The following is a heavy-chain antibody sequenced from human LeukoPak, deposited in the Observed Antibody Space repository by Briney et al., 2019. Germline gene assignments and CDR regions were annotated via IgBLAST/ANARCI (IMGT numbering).Heavy chain of an antibody. CDR1: GGTFSSYA. Sequence: GASVKVSCKASGGTFSSYAISWVRQAPGQGLEWMGRIIPIFGTAHYAQKFQGRVTITTDESTSTAYMELSSLRSEDTAVYYCARAGIAAAGMETHYYYYYMDVWGKGTTVTVS. CDR3: ARAGIAAAGMETHYYYYYMDV. J-gene: IGHJ6*03. CDR2: IIPIFGTA. V-gene: IGHV1-69*05. D-gene: IGHD6-13*01.